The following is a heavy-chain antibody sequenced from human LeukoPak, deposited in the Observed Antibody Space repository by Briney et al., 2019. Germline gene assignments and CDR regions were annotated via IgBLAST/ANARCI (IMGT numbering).Heavy chain of an antibody. V-gene: IGHV4-30-2*01. J-gene: IGHJ4*02. CDR3: ARGNSSSWSLYFDY. D-gene: IGHD6-13*01. Sequence: SETLSLTCTVSGGSISSGGCYWSWIRQPPGKGLEWIGYIYHSGSTYYNPSLKSRVTISVDRSKNQFSLKLSSVTAADTAVYYCARGNSSSWSLYFDYWGQGTLVTVSS. CDR2: IYHSGST. CDR1: GGSISSGGCY.